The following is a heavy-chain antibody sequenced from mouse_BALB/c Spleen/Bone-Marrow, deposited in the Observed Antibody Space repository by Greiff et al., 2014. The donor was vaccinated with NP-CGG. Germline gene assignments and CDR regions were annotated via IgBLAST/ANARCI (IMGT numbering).Heavy chain of an antibody. Sequence: QVQLQQSGSVLVRPGASVKLSCKASGYTFTSSWMHWAKQRPGQGLEWIGDIHPNSGNTNYNEKFRGKATLTVDTSSNTAYVDLSSLTSEDSAVYYCARSYRFWYFDVWGAGTTATVSS. J-gene: IGHJ1*01. V-gene: IGHV1S130*01. D-gene: IGHD2-14*01. CDR3: ARSYRFWYFDV. CDR2: IHPNSGNT. CDR1: GYTFTSSW.